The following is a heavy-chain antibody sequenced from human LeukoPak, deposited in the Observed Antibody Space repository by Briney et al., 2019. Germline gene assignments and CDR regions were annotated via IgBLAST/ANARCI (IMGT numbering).Heavy chain of an antibody. Sequence: PGGSLRLSCAASGFTFRACYMYWVRQRPGKGLEWLCRITSDGSTSYYADSVRGRFTISRDNAKNTLYLQMNSLTDEDTAVYYCASAKPDYWGQGTLVTVSS. CDR1: GFTFRACY. J-gene: IGHJ4*02. CDR2: ITSDGSTS. V-gene: IGHV3-74*01. D-gene: IGHD2-2*01. CDR3: ASAKPDY.